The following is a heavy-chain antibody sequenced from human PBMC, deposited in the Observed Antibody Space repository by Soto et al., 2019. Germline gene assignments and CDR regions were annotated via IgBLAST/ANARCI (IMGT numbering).Heavy chain of an antibody. CDR3: ARDRGYYDYVWGSYRYRNFDY. CDR1: GGTFSSYA. J-gene: IGHJ4*02. D-gene: IGHD3-16*02. CDR2: IIPIFGTA. V-gene: IGHV1-69*12. Sequence: QVQLVQSGAEVKKPGSSVKVSCKASGGTFSSYAISWVRQAPGQGLEWVGGIIPIFGTANYAQKFQGRVTITADESTSTAYMELSSLRSEDTAVYYCARDRGYYDYVWGSYRYRNFDYWGQGTLVTVSS.